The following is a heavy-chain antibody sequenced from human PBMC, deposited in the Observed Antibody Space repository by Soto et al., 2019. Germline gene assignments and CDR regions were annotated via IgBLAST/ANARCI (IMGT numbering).Heavy chain of an antibody. D-gene: IGHD1-26*01. V-gene: IGHV3-23*01. CDR3: AKAGPNSHGRNYFDH. Sequence: GGSLRLSCAASGFTFSSYATGWVRQAPGKGLEWISSISDTGGNTYYADSMKGRFTISRDNSKNTLYLQMNSLRAEDTAVYYCAKAGPNSHGRNYFDHWGQGTLVT. J-gene: IGHJ4*02. CDR2: ISDTGGNT. CDR1: GFTFSSYA.